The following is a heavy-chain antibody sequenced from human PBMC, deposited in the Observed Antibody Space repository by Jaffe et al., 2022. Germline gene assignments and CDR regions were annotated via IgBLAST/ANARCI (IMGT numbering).Heavy chain of an antibody. V-gene: IGHV1-2*02. CDR3: ARDVVAGIGAPGRYYYYYYMDV. Sequence: QVQLVQSGAEVKKPGASVKVSCKASGYTFTGYYMHWVRQAPGQGLEWMGWINPNSGGTNYAQKFQGRVTMTRDTSISTAYMELSRLRSDDTAVYYCARDVVAGIGAPGRYYYYYYMDVWGKGTTVTVSS. D-gene: IGHD2-21*01. CDR2: INPNSGGT. J-gene: IGHJ6*03. CDR1: GYTFTGYY.